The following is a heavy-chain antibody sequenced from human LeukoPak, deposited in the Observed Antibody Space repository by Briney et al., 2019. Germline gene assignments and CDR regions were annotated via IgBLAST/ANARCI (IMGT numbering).Heavy chain of an antibody. J-gene: IGHJ4*02. D-gene: IGHD2-15*01. CDR2: ISNNGGYT. V-gene: IGHV3-23*01. CDR3: AKDLGYCSGGSCY. Sequence: PGGSLRLSCAASGFTFSSSAMSWVRQAPGKGLEWVSAISNNGGYTYYADSVQGRFTISRDNSKSTLCLQMNSLRAEDTAVYYCAKDLGYCSGGSCYWGQGTLVTVSS. CDR1: GFTFSSSA.